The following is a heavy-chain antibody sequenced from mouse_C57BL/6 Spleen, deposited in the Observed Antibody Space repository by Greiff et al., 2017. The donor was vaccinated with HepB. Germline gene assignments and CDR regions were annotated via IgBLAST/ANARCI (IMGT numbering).Heavy chain of an antibody. Sequence: EVQGVESGGGLVKPGGSLILSCAASGFTFSDYGMHWVRQAPEKGLEWVAYISSGSSTIYYADTVKGRFTISRDNAKNTLFLQMTSLRSEDTAMYYCARNSNYVRYFDYWGQGTTLTVSS. V-gene: IGHV5-17*01. CDR1: GFTFSDYG. CDR3: ARNSNYVRYFDY. D-gene: IGHD2-5*01. CDR2: ISSGSSTI. J-gene: IGHJ2*01.